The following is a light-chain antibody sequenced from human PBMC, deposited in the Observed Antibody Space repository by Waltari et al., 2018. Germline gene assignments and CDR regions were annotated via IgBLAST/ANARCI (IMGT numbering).Light chain of an antibody. CDR1: QDVTTS. CDR2: DAS. V-gene: IGKV1-33*01. J-gene: IGKJ2*01. CDR3: QHYHTLPYT. Sequence: DIQMTQSPSSLSAAVGDRVTITCQTTQDVTTSLSWYQQQPGKDPQLLIYDASTLQSGVPSRFSGSGSGTSLSFDITSLQPEDTATYYCQHYHTLPYTFGRGTKLQIK.